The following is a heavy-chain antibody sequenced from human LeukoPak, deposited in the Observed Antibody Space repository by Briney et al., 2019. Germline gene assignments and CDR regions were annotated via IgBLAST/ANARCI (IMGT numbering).Heavy chain of an antibody. V-gene: IGHV4-30-4*08. CDR2: IYYSGST. CDR3: TRDGPRSSGYPDT. CDR1: GGSISSGDYY. J-gene: IGHJ5*02. Sequence: SQTLSPTCTVSGGSISSGDYYWSWIRQPPGKGLEWIGYIYYSGSTYYNPSLKSRVTISVDTSKNQFSLKLNSVTPEDTAVYYCTRDGPRSSGYPDTWGQGTLVTVSS. D-gene: IGHD3-22*01.